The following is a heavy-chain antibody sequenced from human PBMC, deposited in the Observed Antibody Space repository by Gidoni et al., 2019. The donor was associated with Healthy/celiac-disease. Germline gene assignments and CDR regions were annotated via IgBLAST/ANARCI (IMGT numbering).Heavy chain of an antibody. D-gene: IGHD6-13*01. CDR1: GLTFSGSA. Sequence: EVQLVESGGGLVHPGGSLKLSCAASGLTFSGSAMHWVRQASGKGLEWVGRIRSKANSYATAYAASVKSRFTISRDDSKNTAYLQMNSLKTEDTAVYYCTRLIPGIAAAGTSDYWGQGTLVTVSS. V-gene: IGHV3-73*02. J-gene: IGHJ4*02. CDR2: IRSKANSYAT. CDR3: TRLIPGIAAAGTSDY.